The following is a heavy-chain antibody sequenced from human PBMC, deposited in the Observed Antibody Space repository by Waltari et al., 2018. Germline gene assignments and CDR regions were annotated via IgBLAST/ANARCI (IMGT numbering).Heavy chain of an antibody. V-gene: IGHV3-23*03. CDR3: AKDLRDYSNDY. J-gene: IGHJ4*02. Sequence: EVQLLESGGGLVQTGGSLRLSCAASGFAFSTYAMTWVRQAPGKGLEWVSLIYGGGSPTHYADSVKGRFTISRDDSKNTLFLEMNSLRVEDTAVYYCAKDLRDYSNDYWGQGTLVTVSS. CDR2: IYGGGSPT. CDR1: GFAFSTYA. D-gene: IGHD4-4*01.